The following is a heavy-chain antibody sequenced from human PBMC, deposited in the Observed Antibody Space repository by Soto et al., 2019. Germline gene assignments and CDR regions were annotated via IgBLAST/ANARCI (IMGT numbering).Heavy chain of an antibody. D-gene: IGHD6-13*01. CDR2: ISSNGVST. CDR1: GFTFSSYA. J-gene: IGHJ5*02. V-gene: IGHV3-64*01. Sequence: GGSLRLSCAASGFTFSSYAMSWVRQAPGKGLEWVSAISSNGVSTYHANSVKGRFTISRDNSKNTLYLQMGSLRAEDMAVYYCARDYSSSWSNWFDPWGQGTLVTVSS. CDR3: ARDYSSSWSNWFDP.